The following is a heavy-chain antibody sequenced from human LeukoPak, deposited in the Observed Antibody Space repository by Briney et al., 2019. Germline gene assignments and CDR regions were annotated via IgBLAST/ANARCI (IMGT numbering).Heavy chain of an antibody. D-gene: IGHD5-24*01. CDR3: ARTWVATTTGYYYYYMDV. V-gene: IGHV1-69*05. CDR2: IIPIFGTA. CDR1: GGTFISYA. J-gene: IGHJ6*03. Sequence: SVKVSCKASGGTFISYAISWVGQAPGQGREWMGGIIPIFGTANYAQKFQGRVTITTDESTSAAYMELSSLRSEDTAVYYCARTWVATTTGYYYYYMDVWGKGTTVTVSS.